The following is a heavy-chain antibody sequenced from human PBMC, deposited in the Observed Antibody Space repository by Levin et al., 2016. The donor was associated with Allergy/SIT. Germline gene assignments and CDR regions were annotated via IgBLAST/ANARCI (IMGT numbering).Heavy chain of an antibody. Sequence: VRQCPGKGLVWVSRINSDGSSTSYADSVKGRFTISRDNAKNTLYLQMNSLRAEDTAVYYCARRYSGYYYYMDVWGKGTTVTVSS. CDR3: ARRYSGYYYYMDV. V-gene: IGHV3-74*01. J-gene: IGHJ6*03. D-gene: IGHD5-12*01. CDR2: INSDGSST.